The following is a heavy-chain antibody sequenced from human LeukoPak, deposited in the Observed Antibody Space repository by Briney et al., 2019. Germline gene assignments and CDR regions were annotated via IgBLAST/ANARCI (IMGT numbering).Heavy chain of an antibody. CDR3: AKDAIRGNGIYDAFDI. CDR2: IGNTET. D-gene: IGHD3-10*01. Sequence: GGSLRLSCAASGLTFDTYAMSWVRQAPGKGLEWVSTIGNTETYYADSVKGRFTISRDNRQNTVYLQMTSLRAEDTAVYFCAKDAIRGNGIYDAFDIWGQGTRVTVSS. CDR1: GLTFDTYA. V-gene: IGHV3-23*01. J-gene: IGHJ3*02.